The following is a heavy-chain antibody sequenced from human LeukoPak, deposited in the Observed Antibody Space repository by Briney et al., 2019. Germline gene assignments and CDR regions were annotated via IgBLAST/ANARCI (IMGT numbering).Heavy chain of an antibody. CDR3: ARDYKYAFDN. D-gene: IGHD5-24*01. V-gene: IGHV3-48*01. J-gene: IGHJ4*02. Sequence: GGSLRLSCAASGFTFGDYSMHWVRQAPGKGLEWISYIGIDSGNTNYADSVKGRFTISGDKAKNSLYLQMNSLRVEDTAVYYCARDYKYAFDNWGQGTLVTVSS. CDR1: GFTFGDYS. CDR2: IGIDSGNT.